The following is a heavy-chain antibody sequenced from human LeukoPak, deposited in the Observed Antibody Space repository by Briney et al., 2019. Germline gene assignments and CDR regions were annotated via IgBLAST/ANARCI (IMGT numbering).Heavy chain of an antibody. CDR2: IHPGDSET. Sequence: HGESLKISCKGSGYSFTSYWIGWVRQMPGKGLEWMGIIHPGDSETRYSLSFQGQVTISADKSISTAYLQWSSLKASDTAMYYCARLKATIRRFYYYGMDLWGQGTTVTVSS. J-gene: IGHJ6*02. CDR3: ARLKATIRRFYYYGMDL. D-gene: IGHD5-12*01. CDR1: GYSFTSYW. V-gene: IGHV5-51*01.